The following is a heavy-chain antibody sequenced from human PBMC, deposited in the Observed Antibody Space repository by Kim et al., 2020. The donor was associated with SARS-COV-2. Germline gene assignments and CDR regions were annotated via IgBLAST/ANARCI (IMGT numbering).Heavy chain of an antibody. V-gene: IGHV1-2*02. J-gene: IGHJ6*02. CDR1: GYTFTGYY. CDR3: ARAAIESWVDIVAYYYYYGMDV. Sequence: ASVKVSCKASGYTFTGYYMHWVRQAPGQGLEWMGWINPNSGGTNYAQKFQGRVTMTRDTSISTAYMELSRLRSDDTAVYYCARAAIESWVDIVAYYYYYGMDVWGQGTTVTVSS. D-gene: IGHD5-12*01. CDR2: INPNSGGT.